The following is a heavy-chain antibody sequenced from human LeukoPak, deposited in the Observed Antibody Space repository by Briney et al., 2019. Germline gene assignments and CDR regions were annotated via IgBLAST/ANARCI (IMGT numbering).Heavy chain of an antibody. J-gene: IGHJ4*02. CDR3: ARVTFGGSIPGY. V-gene: IGHV3-11*05. Sequence: GGSLRLSCAASGFTFSDYYMTWIRQAPGKGLEWVSYISGSRTYTNYADSVKGRFTISRDNAKSSLYLQMYSLRAEDTAVYYCARVTFGGSIPGYWGQGTLVTVSS. D-gene: IGHD3-10*01. CDR1: GFTFSDYY. CDR2: ISGSRTYT.